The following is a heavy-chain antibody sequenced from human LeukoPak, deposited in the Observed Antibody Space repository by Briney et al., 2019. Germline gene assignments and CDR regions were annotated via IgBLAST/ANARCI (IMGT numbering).Heavy chain of an antibody. CDR3: ARAAGGGYFDF. CDR2: ISAYNGNT. J-gene: IGHJ4*02. V-gene: IGHV1-18*01. D-gene: IGHD6-13*01. CDR1: GYSFTSYG. Sequence: GSSVKVSCKASGYSFTSYGISWVRQAPGQGLEWMGWISAYNGNTNYAQNLQGRVTMTTDTSTSTVYLDLRSLRSDDTAVYYCARAAGGGYFDFWGQGTLVTVSS.